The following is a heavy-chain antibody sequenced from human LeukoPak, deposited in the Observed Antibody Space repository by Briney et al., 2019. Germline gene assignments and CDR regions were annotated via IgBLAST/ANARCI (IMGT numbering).Heavy chain of an antibody. D-gene: IGHD4-17*01. CDR2: ISAYNGNT. CDR1: GYTFTSYG. CDR3: ARQGSVASHYGDPTYYYYGMDV. J-gene: IGHJ6*02. V-gene: IGHV1-18*01. Sequence: AASVKVSCKASGYTFTSYGISWVRQAPGQGLEWMGWISAYNGNTNYAQKLQGRVTMTTDTSTSTAYMELRSLRSDDTAAYYCARQGSVASHYGDPTYYYYGMDVWGQGTTVTVSS.